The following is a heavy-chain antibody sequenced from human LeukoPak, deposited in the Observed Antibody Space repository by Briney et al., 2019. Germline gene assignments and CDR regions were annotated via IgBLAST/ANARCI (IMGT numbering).Heavy chain of an antibody. D-gene: IGHD1-26*01. CDR1: GGSIGSSSYY. CDR2: IYYSGSA. J-gene: IGHJ5*02. V-gene: IGHV4-39*01. Sequence: SSETLSLTCTVSGGSIGSSSYYWGWIRQPPGKGLEWIGSIYYSGSAYYNPSLKSRVTMSVDTSKNQFSLRLSSVTAADTAVYYCARAGATHWFDPWGQGTLVTVSS. CDR3: ARAGATHWFDP.